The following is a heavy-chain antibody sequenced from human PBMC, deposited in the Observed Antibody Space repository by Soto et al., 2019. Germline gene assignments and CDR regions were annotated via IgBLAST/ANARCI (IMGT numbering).Heavy chain of an antibody. Sequence: GGSLRLSCAASGFTFSSYSMNWVRQAPGKGLEWVSYISSSSTIYYADSVKGRFTISRDNAKNSLYLQMNSLRAEDTAVYYCARDAELGMGIFDYWGQGTLVTVSS. CDR1: GFTFSSYS. V-gene: IGHV3-48*04. CDR3: ARDAELGMGIFDY. D-gene: IGHD7-27*01. CDR2: ISSSSTI. J-gene: IGHJ4*02.